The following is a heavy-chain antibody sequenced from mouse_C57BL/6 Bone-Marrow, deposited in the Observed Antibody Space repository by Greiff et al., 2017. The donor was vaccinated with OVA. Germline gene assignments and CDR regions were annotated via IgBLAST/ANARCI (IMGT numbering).Heavy chain of an antibody. CDR1: GYTFTSYW. Sequence: QVQLQQPGAELVRPGSSVKLSCKASGYTFTSYWMDWVKQRPGQGLEWIGNIYPSDSETHYNQKFKDKATLTVDKSSSTAYMQLSSLTSEDSAVYYCARHYDYDGAMDYWGQGTSVTVSS. CDR2: IYPSDSET. J-gene: IGHJ4*01. CDR3: ARHYDYDGAMDY. V-gene: IGHV1-61*01. D-gene: IGHD2-4*01.